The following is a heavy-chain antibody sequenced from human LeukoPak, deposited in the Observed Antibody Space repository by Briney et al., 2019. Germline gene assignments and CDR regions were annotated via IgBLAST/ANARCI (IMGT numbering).Heavy chain of an antibody. V-gene: IGHV1-2*04. CDR3: AKYTVANAFDI. D-gene: IGHD4-23*01. Sequence: GASVKVSCKASGYTFTGYYMHWVRQAPGQGLEWMGWINPNSGGTNYAQKFQGWVTMTRDTSISTAYMELRSLRSDDTAVYYCAKYTVANAFDIWGQGTMVTVSS. CDR2: INPNSGGT. J-gene: IGHJ3*02. CDR1: GYTFTGYY.